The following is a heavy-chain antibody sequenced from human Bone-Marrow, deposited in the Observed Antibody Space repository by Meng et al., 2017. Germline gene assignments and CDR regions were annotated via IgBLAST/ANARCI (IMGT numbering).Heavy chain of an antibody. D-gene: IGHD1-26*01. V-gene: IGHV1-46*01. Sequence: QVCASWAEGNKPRASVKVSCKASGYTFTSHYMRWVRQAPGQGLEWVGIINPSGGSTSYAQKFQGRVTMTRDTSTSTVYMELSSLRSEDTAVYYCARVWAVSGSTNWFDPWGQGTLVTVSS. CDR1: GYTFTSHY. CDR3: ARVWAVSGSTNWFDP. CDR2: INPSGGST. J-gene: IGHJ5*02.